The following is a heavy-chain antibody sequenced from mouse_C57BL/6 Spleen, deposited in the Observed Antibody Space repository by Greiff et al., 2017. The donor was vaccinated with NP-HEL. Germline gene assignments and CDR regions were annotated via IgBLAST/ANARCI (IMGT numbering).Heavy chain of an antibody. Sequence: VQLQQSGPELVKPGASVKIPCKASGYTFTDYNMDWVKQSHGKSLEWIGDINPNNGGTIYNQKFKGKATLTVDKSSSTAYMELRSLTSEDTAVYYCARSYYDYDPWFAYWGQGTLVTVSA. CDR1: GYTFTDYN. V-gene: IGHV1-18*01. J-gene: IGHJ3*01. D-gene: IGHD2-4*01. CDR2: INPNNGGT. CDR3: ARSYYDYDPWFAY.